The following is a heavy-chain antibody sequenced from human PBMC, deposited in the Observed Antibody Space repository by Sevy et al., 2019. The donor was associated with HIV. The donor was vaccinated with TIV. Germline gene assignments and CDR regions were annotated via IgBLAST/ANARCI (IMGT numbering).Heavy chain of an antibody. CDR2: LSWGCGRI. CDR1: GFAFYDYS. Sequence: GGSLRLSCAASGFAFYDYSMSWIRQAPGKGLEWVATLSWGCGRINYADSVKGRFTISRDNSKNSFYLKMDNLRVEDTALYYCAREGCTRPHDYWGQGTRVTVSS. J-gene: IGHJ4*02. CDR3: AREGCTRPHDY. D-gene: IGHD2-8*01. V-gene: IGHV3-23*01.